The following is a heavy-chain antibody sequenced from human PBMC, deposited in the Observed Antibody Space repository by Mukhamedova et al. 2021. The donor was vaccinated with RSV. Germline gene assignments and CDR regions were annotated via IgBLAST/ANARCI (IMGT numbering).Heavy chain of an antibody. J-gene: IGHJ4*02. D-gene: IGHD4-23*01. V-gene: IGHV6-1*01. Sequence: EWLGRTYYRSKWYNEYAVSVTGRITINPDTSKHQFSLQLNSVAPEDTAVYYCARQDGSKFAYCGQGTLVTVSS. CDR2: TYYRSKWYN. CDR3: ARQDGSKFAY.